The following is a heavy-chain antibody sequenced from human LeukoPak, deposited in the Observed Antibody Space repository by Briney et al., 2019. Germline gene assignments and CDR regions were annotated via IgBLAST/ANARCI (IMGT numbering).Heavy chain of an antibody. Sequence: GGSLRLSCAASGFTFSNYWMSWVRQAPGKGLEWVANIKQDGSEKYYVDSVKGRFTISRDNAKNSLYLQMNSLRAEDTAVYYCARTITMVRGVISHDAFDIWGQGTMVTVSS. V-gene: IGHV3-7*01. CDR1: GFTFSNYW. D-gene: IGHD3-10*01. CDR3: ARTITMVRGVISHDAFDI. J-gene: IGHJ3*02. CDR2: IKQDGSEK.